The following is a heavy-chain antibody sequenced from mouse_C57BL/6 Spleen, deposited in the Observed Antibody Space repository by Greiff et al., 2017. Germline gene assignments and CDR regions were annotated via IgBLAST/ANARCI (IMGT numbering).Heavy chain of an antibody. CDR3: TTNYGTPFAY. CDR1: GFNIKDDY. D-gene: IGHD1-1*01. J-gene: IGHJ3*01. V-gene: IGHV14-4*01. Sequence: VQLQQSGAELVRPGASVKLSCTASGFNIKDDYMHWVKQRPEQGLEWIGWIDPENGDTEYASKFQGKATITADTSSNTAYLQRSSLTSEDTAVYYCTTNYGTPFAYWGQGTLVTVSA. CDR2: IDPENGDT.